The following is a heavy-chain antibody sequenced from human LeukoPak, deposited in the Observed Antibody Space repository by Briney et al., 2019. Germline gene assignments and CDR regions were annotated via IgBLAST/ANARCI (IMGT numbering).Heavy chain of an antibody. Sequence: SESLSLTCAVYGGSFSGYYWSWIRQPPGKGLEWIGEINHSGSTNYNPSLKSRVTISVDTSNNQFSLKLNSVTAADTAVYYCARDGGNLNSDYWGQGTLVTVSS. CDR1: GGSFSGYY. J-gene: IGHJ4*02. CDR2: INHSGST. D-gene: IGHD4-23*01. V-gene: IGHV4-34*01. CDR3: ARDGGNLNSDY.